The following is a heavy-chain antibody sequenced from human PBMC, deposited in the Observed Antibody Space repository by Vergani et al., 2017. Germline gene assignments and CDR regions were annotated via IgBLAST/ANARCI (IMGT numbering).Heavy chain of an antibody. CDR3: ARGTLNYDILTGYYSGYFDY. CDR1: GYYFTDNY. CDR2: ITPQNGGT. Sequence: QVQLVQSGAEVKKPGAAVKVSCKASGYYFTDNYLHWVRQAPGQGLEWMGRITPQNGGTQYAEKFKGRVTMTRDTSISTAYMELSRLRSDDTAVYYCARGTLNYDILTGYYSGYFDYWGQGTLVTVSS. J-gene: IGHJ4*02. D-gene: IGHD3-9*01. V-gene: IGHV1-2*02.